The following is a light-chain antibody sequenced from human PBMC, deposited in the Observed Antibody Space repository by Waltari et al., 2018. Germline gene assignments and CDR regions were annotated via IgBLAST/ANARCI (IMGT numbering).Light chain of an antibody. CDR2: GAS. CDR1: QSVSSN. Sequence: EIVMTQYPDTLSVSPGERATLSCRASQSVSSNLAWYQQKPGQAPRLLIYGASTRATGIPARFSGSGSGTEFTLTISSLQSEDFAVYYCQQYNNWVVTFGPGTKVDIK. J-gene: IGKJ3*01. CDR3: QQYNNWVVT. V-gene: IGKV3-15*01.